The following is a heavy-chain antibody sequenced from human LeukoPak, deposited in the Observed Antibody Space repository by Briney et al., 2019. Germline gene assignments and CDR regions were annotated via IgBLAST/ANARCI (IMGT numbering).Heavy chain of an antibody. CDR1: GGTFSSYA. CDR2: INPNSGGT. CDR3: ARDNVDTAMVTGFDY. V-gene: IGHV1-2*02. J-gene: IGHJ4*02. Sequence: ASVKVSCKASGGTFSSYAISWVRQAPGQGLEWMGWINPNSGGTNYAQKFQGRVTMTRDTSISTAYMELSRLRSDDTAVYYCARDNVDTAMVTGFDYWGQGTLVTVSS. D-gene: IGHD5-18*01.